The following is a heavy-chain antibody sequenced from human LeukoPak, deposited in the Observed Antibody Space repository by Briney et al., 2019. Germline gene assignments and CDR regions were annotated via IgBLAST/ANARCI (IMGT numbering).Heavy chain of an antibody. Sequence: GASVKVSCKASGYTFTSYGISWVRQAPGQGLEWMGIINPSGGSTTYAQKFQGRVTMTRDTSTSTVYMELSSLRSEDTAVYYCARDSTPTYYSGTYYFEYWGQGTLVTVSS. V-gene: IGHV1-46*01. D-gene: IGHD1-26*01. CDR1: GYTFTSYG. CDR2: INPSGGST. J-gene: IGHJ4*02. CDR3: ARDSTPTYYSGTYYFEY.